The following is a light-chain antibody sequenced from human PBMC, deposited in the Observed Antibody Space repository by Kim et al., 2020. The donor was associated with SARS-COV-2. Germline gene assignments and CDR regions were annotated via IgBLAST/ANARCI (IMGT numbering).Light chain of an antibody. CDR1: KFGDKY. V-gene: IGLV3-1*01. J-gene: IGLJ3*02. CDR2: KDS. CDR3: QAWDSSTAV. Sequence: SPGTTASRTCTGDKFGDKYGCWYQQKPGQPPVLVIYKDSKRPSGIPERFSGYISGTTATLIISGTQAMDEAAYYCQAWDSSTAVFGGGTQLTVL.